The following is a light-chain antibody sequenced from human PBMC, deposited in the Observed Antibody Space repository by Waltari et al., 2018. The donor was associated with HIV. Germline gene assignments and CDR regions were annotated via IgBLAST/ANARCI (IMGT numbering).Light chain of an antibody. V-gene: IGLV2-11*02. CDR1: SIDVGVYNF. Sequence: QSALTQPRSVSGSPGPSVTISCTGTSIDVGVYNFVSWYQQHPGKAPKLMIYDVTKRPSGVPDRFSGSKSGNTASLTISGLQAEDEADYYCFSYATGSYWVFGGGTKLTAL. CDR3: FSYATGSYWV. CDR2: DVT. J-gene: IGLJ3*02.